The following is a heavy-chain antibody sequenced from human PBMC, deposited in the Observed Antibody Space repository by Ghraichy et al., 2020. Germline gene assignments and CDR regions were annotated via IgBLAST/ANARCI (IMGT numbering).Heavy chain of an antibody. D-gene: IGHD3-10*01. V-gene: IGHV4-34*01. Sequence: SETLSLTCAVYGGSFSGYYWSWIRQPPGKGLEWIGEINHSGSTNYNPSLKSRVTISVDTSKNQFSLKLSSVTAADTAVYYCARAGSGSYYNVRVSPRLGMDVWGQGTTVTVSS. CDR3: ARAGSGSYYNVRVSPRLGMDV. CDR1: GGSFSGYY. CDR2: INHSGST. J-gene: IGHJ6*02.